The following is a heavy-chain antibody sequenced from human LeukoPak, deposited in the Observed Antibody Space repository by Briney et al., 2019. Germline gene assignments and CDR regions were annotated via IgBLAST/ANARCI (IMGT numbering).Heavy chain of an antibody. V-gene: IGHV4-34*01. CDR3: ARGPTISETGYFDS. CDR1: GGSFSSYY. J-gene: IGHJ4*03. D-gene: IGHD1-1*01. CDR2: INHRGDA. Sequence: SETLSLTCAVYGGSFSSYYWSWIRQSPGKGLEWIAEINHRGDANYNASVKSRVTTSVDTSKNQFSLKLTSLTAADTAVYFCARGPTISETGYFDSWGQGTLVTVSS.